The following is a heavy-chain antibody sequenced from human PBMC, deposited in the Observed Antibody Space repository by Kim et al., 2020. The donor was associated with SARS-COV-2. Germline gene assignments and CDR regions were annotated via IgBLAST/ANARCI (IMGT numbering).Heavy chain of an antibody. D-gene: IGHD3-10*01. Sequence: GGSLRLSCAASGFTFSSYAMSWVRQAPGKGLEWVSAISGSGGSTYYADSVKGRFTISRDNSKNTLYLQMNSLRAEDTAVYYCAIPLGYGSGSYIDYWGQGTLVTVSS. CDR2: ISGSGGST. J-gene: IGHJ4*02. CDR3: AIPLGYGSGSYIDY. V-gene: IGHV3-23*01. CDR1: GFTFSSYA.